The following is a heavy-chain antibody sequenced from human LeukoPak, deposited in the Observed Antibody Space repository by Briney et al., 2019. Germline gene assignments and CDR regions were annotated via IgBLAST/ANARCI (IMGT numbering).Heavy chain of an antibody. V-gene: IGHV4-59*01. CDR1: GGSISSYY. CDR2: IYYSGST. CDR3: ARGSTVTYYYMDV. D-gene: IGHD4-17*01. Sequence: TPSETLSLTCTGSGGSISSYYWSWIRQPPGKGLEWIGYIYYSGSTNYNPSLKSRVTISVDTSKNQFSLKLSSVTAADTAVYYCARGSTVTYYYMDVWGKGTTVTVSS. J-gene: IGHJ6*03.